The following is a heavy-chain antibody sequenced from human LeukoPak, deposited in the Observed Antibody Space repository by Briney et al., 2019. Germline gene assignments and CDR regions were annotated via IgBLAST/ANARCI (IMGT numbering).Heavy chain of an antibody. CDR1: GGSFSGYY. CDR2: INHSGST. Sequence: AETLSLTCAVYGGSFSGYYWSWIRQPPGKGLEWIGEINHSGSTNYNPSLKSRVTISVDTSKNQFSLKLSSVTAADTAVYYCARESVTTGAFDIWGQGTMVTVSS. V-gene: IGHV4-34*01. CDR3: ARESVTTGAFDI. J-gene: IGHJ3*02. D-gene: IGHD4-17*01.